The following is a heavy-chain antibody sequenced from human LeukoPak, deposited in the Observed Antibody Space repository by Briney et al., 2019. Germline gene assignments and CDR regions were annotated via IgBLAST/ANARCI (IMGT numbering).Heavy chain of an antibody. V-gene: IGHV3-23*01. Sequence: PGGSLRLSCTASGFTFSYGWMNWVRQAPGKGLEWISGISGSGASTYYADSVKGRFTISRDDSRNTLYLQMNSLRGDDTAVYYCAKDVGKWESLHFFDYWGQGTLVTVSS. J-gene: IGHJ4*02. CDR1: GFTFSYGW. D-gene: IGHD1-26*01. CDR3: AKDVGKWESLHFFDY. CDR2: ISGSGAST.